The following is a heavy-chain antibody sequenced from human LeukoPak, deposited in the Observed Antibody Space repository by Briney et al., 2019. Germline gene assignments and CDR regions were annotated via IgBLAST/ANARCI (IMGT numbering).Heavy chain of an antibody. Sequence: PGGSLRLSCAAAGFTLSTYDMHWVRQVTGKGLEWVSVIGTAGDTYYAGSVQGRFTISRENAKNSLYLQMNSLRAGDVAVYYCARGTGTYFDYWGQGTLVIVSS. CDR3: ARGTGTYFDY. V-gene: IGHV3-13*01. J-gene: IGHJ4*02. CDR2: IGTAGDT. CDR1: GFTLSTYD. D-gene: IGHD3/OR15-3a*01.